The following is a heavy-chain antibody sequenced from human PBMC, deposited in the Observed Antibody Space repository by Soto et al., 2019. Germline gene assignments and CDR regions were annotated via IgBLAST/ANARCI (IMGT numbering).Heavy chain of an antibody. CDR3: ARVDYCINTSCYAYYYYYGMDV. CDR1: GGSISSGDYY. CDR2: IYYSGST. J-gene: IGHJ6*02. D-gene: IGHD2-2*01. Sequence: QVQLQESGPGLVKPSQTLSLTCTVSGGSISSGDYYWSWIRQPPGKGLEWIGYIYYSGSTYYNPSLKSRFTISVDTSKNQFSLKLSSVTAADTALYYCARVDYCINTSCYAYYYYYGMDVWGQGTTVTVSS. V-gene: IGHV4-30-4*01.